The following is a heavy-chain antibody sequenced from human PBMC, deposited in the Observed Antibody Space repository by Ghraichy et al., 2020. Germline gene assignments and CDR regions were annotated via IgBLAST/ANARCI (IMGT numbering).Heavy chain of an antibody. J-gene: IGHJ3*02. CDR3: ARANFYGTNSWGAFEI. D-gene: IGHD4/OR15-4a*01. CDR2: ISYSGNT. Sequence: SETLSLTCTVSGGSITNYYWSWIRQAPGKGLEWIGYISYSGNTHYNPSLQSRITISIDTSKNQFSLKLNSVTAADTAVYYCARANFYGTNSWGAFEIWGQGTMVTVSS. V-gene: IGHV4-59*01. CDR1: GGSITNYY.